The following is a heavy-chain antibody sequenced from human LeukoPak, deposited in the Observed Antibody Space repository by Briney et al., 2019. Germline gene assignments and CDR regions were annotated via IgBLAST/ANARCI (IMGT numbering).Heavy chain of an antibody. CDR1: GFTLSSYE. V-gene: IGHV3-23*01. D-gene: IGHD6-19*01. J-gene: IGHJ1*01. CDR3: TRNSGWYGLS. Sequence: GSLRLSCTVSGFTLSSYEMSWIRQAPGKGLEWVSSIDYDGGSGHYADSVKGRFTISRDNSNNTLFQHLNSLRGEDTAVYYCTRNSGWYGLSWGQGTLVTVSS. CDR2: IDYDGGSG.